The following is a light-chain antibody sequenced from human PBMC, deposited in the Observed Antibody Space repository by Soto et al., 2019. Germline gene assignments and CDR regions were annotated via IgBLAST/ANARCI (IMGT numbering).Light chain of an antibody. Sequence: IVLTQSPGTLSLSPGERATLSCRASQSLSSNLAWYQQKPGQAPRLLIYGASTRATGIPARFSGSGSRTEFTLTISSLQSEDFAVYYCQQYNNWPRTFGQGTKVDIK. J-gene: IGKJ1*01. CDR1: QSLSSN. CDR3: QQYNNWPRT. CDR2: GAS. V-gene: IGKV3-15*01.